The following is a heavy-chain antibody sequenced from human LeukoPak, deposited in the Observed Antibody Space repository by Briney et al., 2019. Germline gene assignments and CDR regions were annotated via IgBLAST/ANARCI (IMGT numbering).Heavy chain of an antibody. J-gene: IGHJ6*03. CDR3: ARDWGVSARPGYMDV. Sequence: KTSETLSLTCTVSGGSISSGSYYWSWIRQPAGKGLEWIGRIYSSGSTNYNPSLKSRVTISVDTSKNQFSLKLSSVTAADTAVYYCARDWGVSARPGYMDVWGKGTTVTVSS. CDR2: IYSSGST. CDR1: GGSISSGSYY. D-gene: IGHD6-6*01. V-gene: IGHV4-61*10.